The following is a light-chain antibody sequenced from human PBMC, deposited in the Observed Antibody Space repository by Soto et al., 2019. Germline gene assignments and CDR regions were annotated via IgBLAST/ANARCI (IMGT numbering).Light chain of an antibody. CDR1: QSVTSN. CDR3: KEYSDWPTWT. CDR2: GAS. V-gene: IGKV3-15*01. J-gene: IGKJ1*01. Sequence: EIVLTQSTASLSVSPGEGDSLXCRGSQSVTSNFDWYKQKTGEAPRLLICGASTRATGIQAKLCGSGSGKEFTLNITSLQSEDFAVYYCKEYSDWPTWTFGQGTKVDI.